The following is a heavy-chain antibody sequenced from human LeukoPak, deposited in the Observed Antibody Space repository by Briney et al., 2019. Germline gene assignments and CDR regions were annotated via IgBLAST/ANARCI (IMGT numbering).Heavy chain of an antibody. J-gene: IGHJ4*02. V-gene: IGHV4-61*02. D-gene: IGHD2-15*01. Sequence: SQTLSLTCTVSGGSISSGSYYWSWIRQPAGKGLEWIGRIYTSGSTNYNPSLKSRVTISVDTSKNQFSLKLSSVTAADTAVYYCARGRDCSGGSCFSGLDYWGQGTLVTVSS. CDR3: ARGRDCSGGSCFSGLDY. CDR1: GGSISSGSYY. CDR2: IYTSGST.